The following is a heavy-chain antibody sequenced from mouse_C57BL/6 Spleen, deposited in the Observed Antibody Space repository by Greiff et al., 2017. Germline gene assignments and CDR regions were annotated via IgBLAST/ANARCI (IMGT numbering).Heavy chain of an antibody. J-gene: IGHJ1*03. D-gene: IGHD1-1*01. CDR1: GYAFSSSW. CDR3: ACWYYGSSYYWYFDV. CDR2: IYPGDGDT. Sequence: VQLQQSGPELVKPGASVKISCKASGYAFSSSWMNWVKQRPGKGLEWIGRIYPGDGDTNYNGKFKGKATLTADKSSSTAYMQLSSLTSEDSAVYFCACWYYGSSYYWYFDVWGTGTTVTVSS. V-gene: IGHV1-82*01.